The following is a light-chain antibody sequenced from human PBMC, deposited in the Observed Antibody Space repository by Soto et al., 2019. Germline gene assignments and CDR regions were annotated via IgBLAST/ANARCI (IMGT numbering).Light chain of an antibody. CDR1: QSVRTN. V-gene: IGKV3-15*01. Sequence: IVMTQSPATLSLSPGDRATLSCRASQSVRTNLAWYQQKPGQAPRLLIFDASTRATNMPARFSGSGSGTEFTLTISRLEPEDFAVYYCQQYGSSWTFGQGTKVDIK. CDR2: DAS. J-gene: IGKJ1*01. CDR3: QQYGSSWT.